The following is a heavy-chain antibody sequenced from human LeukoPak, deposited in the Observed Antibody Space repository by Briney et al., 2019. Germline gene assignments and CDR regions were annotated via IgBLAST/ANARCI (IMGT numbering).Heavy chain of an antibody. CDR2: ISGSGGST. J-gene: IGHJ5*02. CDR3: AKDVVDSSSWYSSWFDP. D-gene: IGHD6-13*01. Sequence: GGSLRLSCAASGFTFSSYAMSWVRQAPGKGLEWVSAISGSGGSTYYADSVKGRFTISRDNSKNTLYLQMNSLRAEDTAVYYSAKDVVDSSSWYSSWFDPWGQGTLVTVSS. CDR1: GFTFSSYA. V-gene: IGHV3-23*01.